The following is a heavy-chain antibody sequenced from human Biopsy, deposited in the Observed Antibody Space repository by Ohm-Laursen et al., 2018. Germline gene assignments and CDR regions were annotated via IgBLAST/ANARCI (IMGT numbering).Heavy chain of an antibody. CDR1: GFIFSPYT. J-gene: IGHJ6*02. V-gene: IGHV3-21*01. CDR2: ISNRSSDI. Sequence: GSLRLSCTPCGFIFSPYTMSWVGEAGGGGLAWVSCISNRSSDIYYADSVKGRFTISRDNAKNSLFLHMNSLRAEDTAVYYCARESALKWYQSLSYFNGMDVWGQGTTVTVSS. D-gene: IGHD2-2*01. CDR3: ARESALKWYQSLSYFNGMDV.